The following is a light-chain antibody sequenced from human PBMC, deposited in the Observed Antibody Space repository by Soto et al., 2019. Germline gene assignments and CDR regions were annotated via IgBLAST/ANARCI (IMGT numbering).Light chain of an antibody. Sequence: QSVLTQSPSASGTPGQRVTISCSGSTSNIGTNPVTWYQHLPGTAPKLLIYTNTQRPSGVPDRFSGSKSGTSASLAVSGLQSEDEGDYYCAAWDGSLNVVVFGGGTKVTVL. CDR2: TNT. CDR1: TSNIGTNP. CDR3: AAWDGSLNVVV. J-gene: IGLJ2*01. V-gene: IGLV1-44*01.